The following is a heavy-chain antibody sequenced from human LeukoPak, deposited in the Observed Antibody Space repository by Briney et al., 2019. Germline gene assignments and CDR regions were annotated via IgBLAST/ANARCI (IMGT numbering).Heavy chain of an antibody. CDR1: GFTFSSYN. D-gene: IGHD1-26*01. J-gene: IGHJ5*02. Sequence: GGSLRLSCAASGFTFSSYNMNWVRQAPGKGLEWVSFISSSSSYIYYADSVKGRFTISRDNAKNSLYLQMNSLRAEDTALYYCARGVGWFDPWGQGTLVTVSS. V-gene: IGHV3-21*04. CDR2: ISSSSSYI. CDR3: ARGVGWFDP.